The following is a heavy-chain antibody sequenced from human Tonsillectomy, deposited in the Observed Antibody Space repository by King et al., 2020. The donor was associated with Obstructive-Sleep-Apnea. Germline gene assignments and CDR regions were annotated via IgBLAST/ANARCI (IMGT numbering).Heavy chain of an antibody. J-gene: IGHJ3*02. CDR1: GGSISSGGHH. D-gene: IGHD3-10*01. CDR3: ARVCHYGSGSLDAFDI. V-gene: IGHV4-31*03. CDR2: IHYSGVT. Sequence: QLQESGPGLVRPSQTLSLTCTVSGGSISSGGHHWSWIRQHSGKGLEWIGYIHYSGVTYYNPSLKSRVTISVDTSKNQFSVKLSSVTAADTAVYYCARVCHYGSGSLDAFDIWGQGTMVTVSS.